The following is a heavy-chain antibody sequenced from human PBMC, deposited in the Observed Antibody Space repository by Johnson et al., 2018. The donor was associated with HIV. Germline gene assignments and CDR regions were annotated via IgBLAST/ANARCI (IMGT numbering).Heavy chain of an antibody. CDR2: LYADGRP. CDR1: GFIVSSKY. D-gene: IGHD1-26*01. V-gene: IGHV3-66*02. Sequence: VQLVESGGGLVQPGGSLRLSCAASGFIVSSKYMTWFRQAPGKGLEWVSVLYADGRPYYADSVKGRFTVSSDYSENTLYLQMNSLTAEDTAVYYCATKGSKWELIVEGFAVWGQGTMVTVSS. J-gene: IGHJ3*01. CDR3: ATKGSKWELIVEGFAV.